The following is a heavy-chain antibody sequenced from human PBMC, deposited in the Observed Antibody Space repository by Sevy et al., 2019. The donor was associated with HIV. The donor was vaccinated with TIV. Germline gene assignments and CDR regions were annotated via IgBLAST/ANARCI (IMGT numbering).Heavy chain of an antibody. D-gene: IGHD1-1*01. V-gene: IGHV3-30-3*01. Sequence: GGSLRLSCAASGFTFTLYSMHWVRQAPGKGLEWVATISFDGSNKHYADSVKGRFTISRDNSQNSLYLQMNSLRTEDTAVYYCALERLSSDVAEYFQNWGQGTLVTVST. CDR2: ISFDGSNK. CDR3: ALERLSSDVAEYFQN. CDR1: GFTFTLYS. J-gene: IGHJ1*01.